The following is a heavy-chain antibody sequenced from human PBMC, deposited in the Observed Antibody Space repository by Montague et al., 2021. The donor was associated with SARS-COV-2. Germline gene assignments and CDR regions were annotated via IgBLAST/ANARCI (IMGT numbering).Heavy chain of an antibody. D-gene: IGHD3-10*01. CDR1: GYRFTKYG. V-gene: IGHV7-4-1*04. J-gene: IGHJ3*01. CDR2: INTNTGNP. Sequence: SVQVSCKASGYRFTKYGMNWVRQAPGQGLEWMGWINTNTGNPTYAQGLTGRFVFSLDTSVSMASLQISSLKAEDTAVYYCAREAPSSYGSGTSWVAFDVWGQGTMVTVSS. CDR3: AREAPSSYGSGTSWVAFDV.